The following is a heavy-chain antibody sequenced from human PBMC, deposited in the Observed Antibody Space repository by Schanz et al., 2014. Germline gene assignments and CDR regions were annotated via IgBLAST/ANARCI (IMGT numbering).Heavy chain of an antibody. J-gene: IGHJ4*02. V-gene: IGHV1-18*01. D-gene: IGHD6-19*01. CDR1: RSTFSSYT. CDR3: ARGGYSSGWYDRDIAHFDY. Sequence: QVQLVQSGAEVKKPGSSVKVSCKASRSTFSSYTISWVRQARGQGLEWVGWISAYNGNTNYAQKLQGRVTMTTVTSTSTAYMELRSLRSDDTAVYYCARGGYSSGWYDRDIAHFDYWGQGTLVTVSS. CDR2: ISAYNGNT.